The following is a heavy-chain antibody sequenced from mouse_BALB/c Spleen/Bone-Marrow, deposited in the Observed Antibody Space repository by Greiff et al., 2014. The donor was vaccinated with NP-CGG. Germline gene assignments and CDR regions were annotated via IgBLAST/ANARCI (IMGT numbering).Heavy chain of an antibody. CDR3: ARGDYGGWYFDV. J-gene: IGHJ1*01. D-gene: IGHD2-4*01. CDR2: ISCYNGAT. Sequence: LVKTGASVKISCKASGYSFTGYYMHWVKQSHGKSLEWIGYISCYNGATSYNQKFKGKATFTVDTSSSTAYMQFNCLTSEDSAVYYCARGDYGGWYFDVWGAGTTVTVSS. V-gene: IGHV1S34*01. CDR1: GYSFTGYY.